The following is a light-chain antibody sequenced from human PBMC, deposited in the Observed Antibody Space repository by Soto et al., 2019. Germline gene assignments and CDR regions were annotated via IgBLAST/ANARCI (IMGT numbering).Light chain of an antibody. CDR1: QGISSN. J-gene: IGKJ2*01. CDR3: QQYHHWPSYS. Sequence: EIVMTQSPATLSVSPGERATLSCRASQGISSNLAWYQQKPGQAPRLIIYGASTRATGIPARFSGSGSGTEFTLTITSLRSEDFPVYYCQQYHHWPSYSFGHGTKLEI. V-gene: IGKV3-15*01. CDR2: GAS.